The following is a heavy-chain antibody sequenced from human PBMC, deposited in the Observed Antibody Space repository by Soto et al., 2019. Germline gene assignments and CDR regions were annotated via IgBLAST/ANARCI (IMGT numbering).Heavy chain of an antibody. J-gene: IGHJ5*02. CDR1: GFTLSSYW. V-gene: IGHV3-7*01. CDR2: IKQDGSEQ. Sequence: EVQLVESGGGLVQPGGSLRLSCVGSGFTLSSYWMSWARQAPGKGLEWLANIKQDGSEQHYVDSVKGRFSISRDNAPNPTFLHMSRLSGEDTGVLYCGGGRCLNHWGQGTLVTVSS. CDR3: GGGRCLNH.